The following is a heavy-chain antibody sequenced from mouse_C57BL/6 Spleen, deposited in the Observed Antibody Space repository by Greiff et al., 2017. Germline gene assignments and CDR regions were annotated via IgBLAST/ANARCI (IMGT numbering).Heavy chain of an antibody. Sequence: EVQLVESGEGLVKPGGSLKLSCAASGFTFSSYAMSWVRQTPEKRLEWVAYISSGGDYIYYADTVKGRFTISRDNARNTLYLQMSSLKSEDTAMYYCTRGDYDRVYYAMDYWGQGTSVTVSS. CDR3: TRGDYDRVYYAMDY. CDR2: ISSGGDYI. J-gene: IGHJ4*01. CDR1: GFTFSSYA. D-gene: IGHD2-4*01. V-gene: IGHV5-9-1*02.